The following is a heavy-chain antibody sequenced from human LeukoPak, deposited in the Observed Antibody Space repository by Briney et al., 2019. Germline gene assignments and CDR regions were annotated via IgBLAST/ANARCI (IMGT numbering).Heavy chain of an antibody. CDR3: ARGQKYSSGWYVDY. J-gene: IGHJ4*02. CDR2: IFYSGST. V-gene: IGHV4-59*08. Sequence: SETLSLTCTVSGGSISSYYWTWIRQPPGKGLEWIGYIFYSGSTNYNPSLKSRVTISVDTSKNQFSLKLNSVTAADAAVYYCARGQKYSSGWYVDYWGQGTLVTVSS. CDR1: GGSISSYY. D-gene: IGHD6-19*01.